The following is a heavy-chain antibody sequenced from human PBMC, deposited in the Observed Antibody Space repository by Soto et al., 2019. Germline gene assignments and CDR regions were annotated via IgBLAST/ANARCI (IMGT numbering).Heavy chain of an antibody. CDR3: ASYDSSGYYSDY. J-gene: IGHJ4*02. CDR2: ISYDGSNK. V-gene: IGHV3-30-3*01. D-gene: IGHD3-22*01. Sequence: GGSLRLSCAASVLTFSSYAMHWGRQAPGKGLEWVAVISYDGSNKYYADSVKGRFTISRDNSKNTLYLQMTSLRAEDTAVYYCASYDSSGYYSDYWGQGTLVTVSS. CDR1: VLTFSSYA.